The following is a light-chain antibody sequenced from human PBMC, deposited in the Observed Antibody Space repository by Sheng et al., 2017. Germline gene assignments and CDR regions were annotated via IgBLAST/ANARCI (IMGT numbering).Light chain of an antibody. Sequence: QSALTQPASVSGSPGQSITISCTGTSSDVGSNNLVSWYQQHPGKAPKLIIYEGSKRPPGLSNRFSGSKSGNTASLTISGLQAEDEADYYCCSYAGSSLVVFGGGTKLTVL. V-gene: IGLV2-23*01. J-gene: IGLJ2*01. CDR3: CSYAGSSLVV. CDR1: SSDVGSNNL. CDR2: EGS.